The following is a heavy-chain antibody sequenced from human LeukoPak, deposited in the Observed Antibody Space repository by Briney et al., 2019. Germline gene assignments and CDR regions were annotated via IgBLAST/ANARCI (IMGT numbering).Heavy chain of an antibody. V-gene: IGHV1-46*01. Sequence: ASVKVSCKASGYTFTSYYMHWVRQAPGQGLEWMGIINPSGGSTSYAQKFQGRVTMTRDTSTSTVYMELSSLRSADTAVYYCARDRGTDAFDIWGQGTMVTVSS. CDR3: ARDRGTDAFDI. D-gene: IGHD2-15*01. CDR2: INPSGGST. CDR1: GYTFTSYY. J-gene: IGHJ3*02.